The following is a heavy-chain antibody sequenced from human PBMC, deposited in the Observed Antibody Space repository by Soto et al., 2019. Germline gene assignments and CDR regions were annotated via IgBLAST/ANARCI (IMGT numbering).Heavy chain of an antibody. CDR3: ARDHKWDGMDV. CDR2: ISSSGTT. D-gene: IGHD1-26*01. J-gene: IGHJ6*02. Sequence: LSLTCSVSGGSFSSDSFIWSWVRQLPGKGLEWIGYISSSGTTYYNPSLKSRLIMSVDTSKNQFSLKLTSVTAADTAVYFCARDHKWDGMDVWGQGTTVTVSS. V-gene: IGHV4-31*03. CDR1: GGSFSSDSFI.